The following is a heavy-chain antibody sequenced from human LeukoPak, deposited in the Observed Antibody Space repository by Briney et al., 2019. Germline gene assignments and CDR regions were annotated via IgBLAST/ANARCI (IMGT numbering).Heavy chain of an antibody. CDR2: ISGSGGST. J-gene: IGHJ4*02. CDR3: ARDVYDTSGYYYLGPGFDY. V-gene: IGHV3-23*01. CDR1: GFTFSSYA. Sequence: GGSLRLSCAASGFTFSSYAMSWVRQAPGKGLEWVSAISGSGGSTYYADSVKGRFTISRDNAKNSLYLQMNSLRAEDTAVYYCARDVYDTSGYYYLGPGFDYWGQGTLVTVSS. D-gene: IGHD3-22*01.